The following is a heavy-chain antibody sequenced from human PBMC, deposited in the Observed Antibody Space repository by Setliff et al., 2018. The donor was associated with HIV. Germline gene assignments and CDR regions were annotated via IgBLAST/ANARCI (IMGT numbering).Heavy chain of an antibody. CDR3: ASGNCAGDCYHDY. J-gene: IGHJ4*02. CDR1: GGSINISSYY. CDR2: MYYSGST. V-gene: IGHV4-39*01. Sequence: SETLSLTCTVSGGSINISSYYWGWIRQPPGKGLEWIGSMYYSGSTYQNLSLKRRVTISVDMSKNQFSLKLSSVTAADTAAYYCASGNCAGDCYHDYWGQGTLVTVSS. D-gene: IGHD2-21*02.